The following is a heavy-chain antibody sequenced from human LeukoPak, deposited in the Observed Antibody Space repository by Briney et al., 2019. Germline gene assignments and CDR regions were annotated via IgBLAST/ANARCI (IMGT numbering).Heavy chain of an antibody. J-gene: IGHJ4*02. Sequence: PGGSLRLSCAASGFTFSDYYMSWIRQASGKGLEWDSYISSSGSTIYYADSVKGRFTISRDNAKNSLYLQMNSLRAEDTAVYYCARYRTGDDYGDYGEDYWGQGTLVTVSS. CDR3: ARYRTGDDYGDYGEDY. V-gene: IGHV3-11*01. CDR2: ISSSGSTI. D-gene: IGHD4-17*01. CDR1: GFTFSDYY.